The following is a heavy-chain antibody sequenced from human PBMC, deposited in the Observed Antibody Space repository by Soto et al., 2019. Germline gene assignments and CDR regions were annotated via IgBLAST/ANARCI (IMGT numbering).Heavy chain of an antibody. CDR3: ARARESWTILVGIFDY. J-gene: IGHJ4*02. Sequence: SETLSLTCTVSGGSISSYYWSWIRQPPGKGLEWIGYIYYSGSTNYNPSLKSRVTISVDTSKNQFSLKLSSVTAADTAVYYCARARESWTILVGIFDYWGQGTLVTVSS. CDR2: IYYSGST. V-gene: IGHV4-59*01. D-gene: IGHD3-3*01. CDR1: GGSISSYY.